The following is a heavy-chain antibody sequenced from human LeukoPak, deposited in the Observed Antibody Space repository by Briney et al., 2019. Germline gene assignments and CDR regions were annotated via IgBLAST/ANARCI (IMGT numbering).Heavy chain of an antibody. Sequence: PSETLSLTCTVSGGSISSYYWSWIRQPPGKGLEWIGYIYYSGSTNYNPSLKSRVTISVDTSKNQLSLKLNSVTAADTAVYYCARLPPTHAYCGGDCYTTHFDYWGQGTLVTVSS. D-gene: IGHD2-21*02. CDR2: IYYSGST. CDR1: GGSISSYY. V-gene: IGHV4-59*08. J-gene: IGHJ4*02. CDR3: ARLPPTHAYCGGDCYTTHFDY.